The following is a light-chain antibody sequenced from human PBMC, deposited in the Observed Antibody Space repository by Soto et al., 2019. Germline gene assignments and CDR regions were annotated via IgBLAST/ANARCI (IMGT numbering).Light chain of an antibody. CDR1: SSNLGINA. CDR2: SNS. J-gene: IGLJ2*01. CDR3: AAWDDGLNGVV. Sequence: QSVLTQPPSASGTPGQRVTISCSGGSSNLGINAVNWYQQLPVTAPKLLLYSNSQRTSGVPDRYSGSKAGTSASLAISGLHSEDEADYYCAAWDDGLNGVVVGGGTKLTVL. V-gene: IGLV1-44*01.